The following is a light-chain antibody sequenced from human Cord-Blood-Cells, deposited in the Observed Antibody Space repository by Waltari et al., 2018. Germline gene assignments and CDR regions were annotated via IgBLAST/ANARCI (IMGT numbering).Light chain of an antibody. CDR1: QSISSY. CDR2: AAS. Sequence: DIQMTQPPSSLSASVGDRVTITCRASQSISSYLNWYQQKPGKAPKLRIYAASSFQSGVPSRFSGRGSVTDFTVTISSLQPEDFATYYCQQSYSTPFTFGPGTKVDI. V-gene: IGKV1-39*01. J-gene: IGKJ3*01. CDR3: QQSYSTPFT.